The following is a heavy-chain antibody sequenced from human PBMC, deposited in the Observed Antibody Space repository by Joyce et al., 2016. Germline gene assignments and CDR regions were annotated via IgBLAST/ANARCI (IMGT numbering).Heavy chain of an antibody. CDR2: ISGSRSYI. V-gene: IGHV3-21*01. Sequence: EVQLVESGGGLVKPGGSLRLSCAASGFTFSSYSMNWVRQAPGNGMEWVLSISGSRSYIYYADSVKGGFTIARDNAKNSLYLQMNSLRAEDTAVYYCARDSTVANYYYYGMDVWGQGTTVTVSS. D-gene: IGHD4-23*01. J-gene: IGHJ6*02. CDR1: GFTFSSYS. CDR3: ARDSTVANYYYYGMDV.